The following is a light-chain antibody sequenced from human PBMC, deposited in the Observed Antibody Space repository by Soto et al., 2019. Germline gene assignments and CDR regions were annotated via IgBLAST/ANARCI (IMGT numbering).Light chain of an antibody. CDR2: DAS. J-gene: IGKJ2*01. CDR1: QDINKY. V-gene: IGKV1-33*01. CDR3: QQYDNVLFTST. Sequence: DIPMTQSPSSLSASVGDRVTITCQASQDINKYLNWYQQKPGKAPKVLIYDASNSETGVPSRFSGSGSGTDFTFTISSVQPEDFATYYCQQYDNVLFTSTFGQGTKVEIK.